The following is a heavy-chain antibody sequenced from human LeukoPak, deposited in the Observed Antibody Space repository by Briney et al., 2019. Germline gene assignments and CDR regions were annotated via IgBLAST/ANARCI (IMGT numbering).Heavy chain of an antibody. CDR2: IYYSGST. D-gene: IGHD2-15*01. CDR1: GGSISSGGYY. J-gene: IGHJ4*02. Sequence: SQTLSLTCTVSGGSISSGGYYWSWIRQHPGKGLEWIGYIYYSGSTYYNPSLKSRVTISVDTSKNQFSLKLSSVTAADTAVYYCARGRNCSGGSCRKIYFDYWGQGTLVTVSS. V-gene: IGHV4-31*03. CDR3: ARGRNCSGGSCRKIYFDY.